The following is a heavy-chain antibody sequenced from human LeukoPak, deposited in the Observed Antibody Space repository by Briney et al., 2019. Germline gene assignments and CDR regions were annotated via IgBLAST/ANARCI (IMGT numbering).Heavy chain of an antibody. V-gene: IGHV4-39*01. CDR2: MSYEVTS. CDR1: GGSIVISSYY. CDR3: ARHSGMVARHFVH. D-gene: IGHD3-3*01. Sequence: SETLSLTCNVSGGSIVISSYYWGWVSQSPGEGLEWIGSMSYEVTSYYNPSLNSRVTMSVDTTKNTSSVKVTSVTAADTPVYFCARHSGMVARHFVHWGQGTVVPVSS. J-gene: IGHJ4*02.